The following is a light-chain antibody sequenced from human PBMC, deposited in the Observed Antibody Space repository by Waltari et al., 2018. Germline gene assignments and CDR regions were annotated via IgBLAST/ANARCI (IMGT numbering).Light chain of an antibody. Sequence: DIQMTQSPSSLSASVGDRVTITCRASQGIRSDLGWFQQKPGKAPKRLIFAASTLQSGVPSSFSRSGSGTEFTLTISSLQPEDFATYYCLQFNSYPWTFGQGTKVEVK. J-gene: IGKJ1*01. CDR1: QGIRSD. CDR3: LQFNSYPWT. CDR2: AAS. V-gene: IGKV1-17*01.